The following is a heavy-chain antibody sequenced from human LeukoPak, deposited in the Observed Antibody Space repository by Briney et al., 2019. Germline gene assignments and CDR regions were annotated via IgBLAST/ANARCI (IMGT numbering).Heavy chain of an antibody. V-gene: IGHV3-20*04. Sequence: GGSLRLSCAASGFTFDDYGMSWVRQAPGKGREWVSGINWNGGNTGYVDSVKGRFTISRDNAKNSLYLQMNSLRVEDTALYYCARALSNYVDYYYYYYMDVWGKGTTVTVSS. CDR2: INWNGGNT. D-gene: IGHD4-11*01. CDR1: GFTFDDYG. J-gene: IGHJ6*03. CDR3: ARALSNYVDYYYYYYMDV.